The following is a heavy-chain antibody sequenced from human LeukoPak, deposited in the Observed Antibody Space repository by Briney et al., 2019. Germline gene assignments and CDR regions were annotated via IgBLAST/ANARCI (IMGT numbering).Heavy chain of an antibody. V-gene: IGHV5-51*01. Sequence: GESLKISCKGSGYSFTSYWIGWVRQMPGKGLEWMGIIYPGDSDTRYSPSFQGQVTISADKSISTAYLQWSSLKASDTAMYYCATVYCSGGSCYYFDYWGQGTLVTVSS. CDR2: IYPGDSDT. J-gene: IGHJ4*02. CDR3: ATVYCSGGSCYYFDY. D-gene: IGHD2-15*01. CDR1: GYSFTSYW.